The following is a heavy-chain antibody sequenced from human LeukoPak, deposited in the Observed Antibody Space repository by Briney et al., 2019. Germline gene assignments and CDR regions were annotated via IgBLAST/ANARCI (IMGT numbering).Heavy chain of an antibody. CDR2: INPNSGGT. CDR1: GYTLTGYY. D-gene: IGHD1-26*01. Sequence: ASVKVSCKASGYTLTGYYMHWVRQAPGQGLEWMGWINPNSGGTNYAQKFQGRVTMTRDTSISTVYMELRRLRSDETAVYYCARGYSGYLNPYYYMDVWGKGTTVTVSS. CDR3: ARGYSGYLNPYYYMDV. V-gene: IGHV1-2*02. J-gene: IGHJ6*03.